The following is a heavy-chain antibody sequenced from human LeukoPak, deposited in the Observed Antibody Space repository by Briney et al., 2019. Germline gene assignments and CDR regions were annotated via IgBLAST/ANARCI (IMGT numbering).Heavy chain of an antibody. D-gene: IGHD2-15*01. Sequence: ASVKVSCKASGYTFTSYAMNWVRQAHGHGLEWMGWINTNTGSPTYAQGFTGRFVFSLDTSVSTAYLQISSLKAEDTAVYYCARAAASDYWGQGTLVTVSS. J-gene: IGHJ4*02. V-gene: IGHV7-4-1*02. CDR1: GYTFTSYA. CDR2: INTNTGSP. CDR3: ARAAASDY.